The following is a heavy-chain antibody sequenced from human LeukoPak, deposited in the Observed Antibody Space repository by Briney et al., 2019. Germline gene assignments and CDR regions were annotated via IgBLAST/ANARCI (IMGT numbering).Heavy chain of an antibody. J-gene: IGHJ4*02. CDR3: ARGDGRDGYKGRLDY. D-gene: IGHD5-24*01. Sequence: SETLSLTCTVSGGSISSSSYYWGWIRQPPGKGLEWIGEINHSGSTDYNPSLKSRLTISVDTSKNQFSLKMSSVTAADTAVYCCARGDGRDGYKGRLDYWGQGTLVTVSS. CDR1: GGSISSSSYY. CDR2: INHSGST. V-gene: IGHV4-39*07.